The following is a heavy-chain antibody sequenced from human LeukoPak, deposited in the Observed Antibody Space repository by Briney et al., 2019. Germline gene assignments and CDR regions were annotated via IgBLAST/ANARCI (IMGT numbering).Heavy chain of an antibody. Sequence: PGGSLRLSCAASGFTFSSYAMHWVRQAPGKGLEYVSAISSNGGSTYYANFVKGRFTISRDNSKNTLYLQMGSLRAEDMAVYYCARDGAAAGTDYFDYWGQGTLVTVSS. D-gene: IGHD6-13*01. CDR1: GFTFSSYA. CDR3: ARDGAAAGTDYFDY. J-gene: IGHJ4*02. V-gene: IGHV3-64*01. CDR2: ISSNGGST.